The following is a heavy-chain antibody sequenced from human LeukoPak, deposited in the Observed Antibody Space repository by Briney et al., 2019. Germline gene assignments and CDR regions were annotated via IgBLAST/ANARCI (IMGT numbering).Heavy chain of an antibody. J-gene: IGHJ4*02. CDR3: AKDRPNYYGSNGHYYRRDGDY. V-gene: IGHV3-23*01. CDR2: ITSSGDGT. D-gene: IGHD3-22*01. Sequence: GGSLRLSCAASGFTFSIYAMSWVRQAPGKGLQWVSSITSSGDGTHYADSVKGRFTISRDNSENMLYQQMNSLRVEDTAVYFCAKDRPNYYGSNGHYYRRDGDYWGQGTLVTVSS. CDR1: GFTFSIYA.